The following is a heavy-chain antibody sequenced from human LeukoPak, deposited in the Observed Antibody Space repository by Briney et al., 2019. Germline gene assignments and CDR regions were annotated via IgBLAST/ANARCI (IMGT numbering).Heavy chain of an antibody. Sequence: PSETLSLTCTVSGGSISSSSYYWGWIRQPPGKGLEWIGSIYYSGSTYYNPSLKSRVTISVDTSKNQLSLKLSSVTAADTAVYYCPSASSGSYHFDYWGQGTLVTVSS. J-gene: IGHJ4*02. V-gene: IGHV4-39*01. CDR3: PSASSGSYHFDY. D-gene: IGHD1-26*01. CDR1: GGSISSSSYY. CDR2: IYYSGST.